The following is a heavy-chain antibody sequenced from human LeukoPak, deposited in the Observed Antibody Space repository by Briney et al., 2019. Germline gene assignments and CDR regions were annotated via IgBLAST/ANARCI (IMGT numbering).Heavy chain of an antibody. CDR3: ARESHHPQYYYGSGSYRRPYYYYYMDV. J-gene: IGHJ6*03. D-gene: IGHD3-10*01. CDR1: GGSFSGYY. V-gene: IGHV4-34*01. Sequence: PSETLSLTCAVYGGSFSGYYWSWIRQPPGKGLEWIGEINHSGSTNYNPSLKSRVTISVDTSKNQFSLKLSSVTAADTAVYYCARESHHPQYYYGSGSYRRPYYYYYMDVWGKGTTVTVSS. CDR2: INHSGST.